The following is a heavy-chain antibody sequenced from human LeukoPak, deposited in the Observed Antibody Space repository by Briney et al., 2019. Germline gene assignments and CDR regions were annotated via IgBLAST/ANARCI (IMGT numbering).Heavy chain of an antibody. CDR2: ISYDGSNK. D-gene: IGHD3-22*01. V-gene: IGHV3-30*04. CDR1: GFTFSSYA. CDR3: AIMHGYYDGSGYWVQ. J-gene: IGHJ4*02. Sequence: RAGGSLRLSCAASGFTFSSYAMHWVRQAPGKGLEWVAVISYDGSNKYYADSVKGRFTISRDNPRNTLYMQMNSLRDEDTALYYCAIMHGYYDGSGYWVQWGQGTLVTVSS.